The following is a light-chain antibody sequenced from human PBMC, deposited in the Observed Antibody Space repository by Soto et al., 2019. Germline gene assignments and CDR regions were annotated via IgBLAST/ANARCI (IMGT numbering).Light chain of an antibody. CDR2: GIS. Sequence: EIVLTQSPGTLSLSPGERATLSCRASQTVSRRYLAWYQQKPGQAPRLLISGISTRATGIPDRFSGGGSGTDFTLTISRLEPEDFAVYYCQQYDGSPITFGQGTRLEIK. CDR3: QQYDGSPIT. V-gene: IGKV3-20*01. CDR1: QTVSRRY. J-gene: IGKJ5*01.